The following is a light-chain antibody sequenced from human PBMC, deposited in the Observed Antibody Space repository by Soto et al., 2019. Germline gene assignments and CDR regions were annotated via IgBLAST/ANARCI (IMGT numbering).Light chain of an antibody. CDR1: QPISNY. V-gene: IGKV1-39*01. J-gene: IGKJ4*01. Sequence: DIKMTQSPSSLSASVGDRVTITCRASQPISNYLNWYQHKPGQAPKLLIYAASTLQSGVPSRFSGGESGTDFTLTISNLQPDDFAIYYCQQSYSTPITFGGGSKVEIK. CDR2: AAS. CDR3: QQSYSTPIT.